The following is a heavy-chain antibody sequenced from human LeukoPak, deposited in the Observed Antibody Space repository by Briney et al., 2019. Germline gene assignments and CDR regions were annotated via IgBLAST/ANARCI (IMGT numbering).Heavy chain of an antibody. CDR1: GFTLSNCC. J-gene: IGHJ4*02. CDR3: ATLNGPLFEY. V-gene: IGHV3-7*01. CDR2: IHQHGNEK. Sequence: PGGSLRLSCAASGFTLSNCCMRWVRQARGKGLEGVASIHQHGNEKYCVDSVRGRFTISRDNAKNSLYLQMSSLRAEDTAVYYCATLNGPLFEYWGQGTLVTVSS. D-gene: IGHD2-8*01.